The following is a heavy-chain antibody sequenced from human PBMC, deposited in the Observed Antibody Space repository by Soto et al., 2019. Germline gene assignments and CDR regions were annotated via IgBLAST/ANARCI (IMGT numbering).Heavy chain of an antibody. V-gene: IGHV1-3*01. J-gene: IGHJ6*02. CDR3: ARDRGDSSSWYPLYYYYYGMDV. CDR2: INAGNGNT. D-gene: IGHD6-13*01. Sequence: QVQLVQSGAEVKKPGASVKVSCKASGYTFTSYAMHWVRQAPGQRLEWMGWINAGNGNTKYSQKFQGRVTITRDTSASTAYMELSSLRSEDTAVYYCARDRGDSSSWYPLYYYYYGMDVWGQGTTVTVSS. CDR1: GYTFTSYA.